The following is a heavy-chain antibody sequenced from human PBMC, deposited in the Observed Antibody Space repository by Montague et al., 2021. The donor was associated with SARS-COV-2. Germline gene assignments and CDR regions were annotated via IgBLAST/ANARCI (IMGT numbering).Heavy chain of an antibody. CDR3: ARGYCGVDCPGPYVYAMDV. CDR2: IYYSGST. J-gene: IGHJ6*02. V-gene: IGHV4-39*07. D-gene: IGHD2-21*02. CDR1: GGSISSSSYY. Sequence: SETLSLTCTVSGGSISSSSYYWGWIRQPPGKGLEWIGSIYYSGSTKFHPSLKSRLSMSVDTSKSQFSLNLTAVTAADTALYFCARGYCGVDCPGPYVYAMDVWGQGTTVTVSS.